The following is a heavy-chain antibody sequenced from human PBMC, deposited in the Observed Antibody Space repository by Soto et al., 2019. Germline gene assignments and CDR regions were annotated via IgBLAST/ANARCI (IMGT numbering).Heavy chain of an antibody. D-gene: IGHD1-20*01. CDR3: AKGREGGYNWNYNDY. Sequence: EVQLLESGGGLVQPGGSLRLSCAASGFTFSSYAMSWVRQAPGKGLEWVSAISGSGGSTYYADSVKGRFTISRDNSKNTVYLQMNSLRAEDTAVYYCAKGREGGYNWNYNDYWGQGTLVTVSS. V-gene: IGHV3-23*01. CDR1: GFTFSSYA. J-gene: IGHJ4*02. CDR2: ISGSGGST.